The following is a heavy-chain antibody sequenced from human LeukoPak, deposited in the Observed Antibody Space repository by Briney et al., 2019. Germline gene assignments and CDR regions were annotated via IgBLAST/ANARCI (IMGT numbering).Heavy chain of an antibody. CDR3: ARDSRADHYNSSGYYSFDY. Sequence: ASVKVSCKASGFTFSIYYIHWVRQAPGQGLEWMGIINPSGGSTTYAQRFQGRVTMTRDTSTSTVYMELSSLRSEDSAVYYCARDSRADHYNSSGYYSFDYWGQGTLVTVSS. J-gene: IGHJ4*02. V-gene: IGHV1-46*01. CDR2: INPSGGST. CDR1: GFTFSIYY. D-gene: IGHD3-22*01.